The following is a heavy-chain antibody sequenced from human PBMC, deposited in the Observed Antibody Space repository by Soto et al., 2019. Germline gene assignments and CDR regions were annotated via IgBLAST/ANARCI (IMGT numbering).Heavy chain of an antibody. CDR1: GDIFTSYG. D-gene: IGHD3-22*01. Sequence: QVQLVQSGAEVKKPGASVKVSCKASGDIFTSYGISWVRQAPGQGLEWMGWISAYNGNTNYAQKFQGRVTMTTDTSTSTAYMELRSLRSDDTAVYDGARDQEGITMIVGGTWGQGTLVTVSS. V-gene: IGHV1-18*01. CDR3: ARDQEGITMIVGGT. CDR2: ISAYNGNT. J-gene: IGHJ5*02.